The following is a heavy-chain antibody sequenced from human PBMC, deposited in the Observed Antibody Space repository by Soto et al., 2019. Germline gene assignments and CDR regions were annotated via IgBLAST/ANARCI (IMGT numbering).Heavy chain of an antibody. CDR2: ISGSGGST. Sequence: EVQLLESGGGLVQPGGSLRLSCAASGFTFSSYAMSWVRQAPGKGLEWVSAISGSGGSTYYADSVKGRFTISRDNSKNTLYLQLHSRSTADTAVYYCAKTLGYGSRTSCRGWYGRDVWGQGTTVTVSS. J-gene: IGHJ6*02. D-gene: IGHD2-2*01. CDR1: GFTFSSYA. CDR3: AKTLGYGSRTSCRGWYGRDV. V-gene: IGHV3-23*01.